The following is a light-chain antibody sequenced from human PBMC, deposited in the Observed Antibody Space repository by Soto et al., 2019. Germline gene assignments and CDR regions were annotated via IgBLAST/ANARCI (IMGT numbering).Light chain of an antibody. J-gene: IGKJ1*01. CDR3: QQRSNWT. V-gene: IGKV3-11*01. CDR1: QNIHTN. Sequence: EIVMTQSPATLSVSPGERATLSCRAGQNIHTNLAWYQQKPGQAPRLLIYDASNRATGIPARFSGSGSGTDFTLTISSLEPEDFAVYYCQQRSNWTFGQGTKVDIK. CDR2: DAS.